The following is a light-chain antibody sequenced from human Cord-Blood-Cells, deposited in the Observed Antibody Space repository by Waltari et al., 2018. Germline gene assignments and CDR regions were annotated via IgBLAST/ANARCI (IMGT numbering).Light chain of an antibody. CDR3: CSYAGSSTWV. CDR2: EGS. J-gene: IGLJ3*02. V-gene: IGLV2-23*01. Sequence: QSALTQSASVSGSPGQSITISCTGTSSDVGSYNLVSWYQQHPGKAPKLMIYEGSKRTSGVSKRFSGSKSGNTASLTISGLQAEDEADYYCCSYAGSSTWVFGGGTKLTVL. CDR1: SSDVGSYNL.